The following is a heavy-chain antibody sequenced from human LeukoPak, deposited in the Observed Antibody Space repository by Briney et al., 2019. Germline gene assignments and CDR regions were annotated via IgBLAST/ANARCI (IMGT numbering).Heavy chain of an antibody. D-gene: IGHD5-18*01. CDR3: AKEPARGYSYGYFDY. V-gene: IGHV3-23*01. CDR2: ISDTGRLS. Sequence: GGSLRLSCAASGFTFSSSAMSWVRQAPGKGLEWVAAISDTGRLSYCADSVNGRFTISRDNSKNTLSLQMNSLRAADTAVYYCAKEPARGYSYGYFDYWGQGTLVTVSS. CDR1: GFTFSSSA. J-gene: IGHJ4*02.